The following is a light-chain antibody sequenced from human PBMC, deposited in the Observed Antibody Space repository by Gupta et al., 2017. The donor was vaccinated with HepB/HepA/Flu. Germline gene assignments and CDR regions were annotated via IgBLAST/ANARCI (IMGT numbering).Light chain of an antibody. CDR1: QSVTSNF. V-gene: IGKV3-20*01. J-gene: IGKJ4*01. CDR3: QQYDNSVT. CDR2: AAS. Sequence: EIVLTQSPGTLSLSPGERATLSCRASQSVTSNFLAWFQQKPGQAPRLLIFAASYRATGIPDRFSGSGSGTDFTLTISILEPEDYAVYYCQQYDNSVTFGGGTKVEIK.